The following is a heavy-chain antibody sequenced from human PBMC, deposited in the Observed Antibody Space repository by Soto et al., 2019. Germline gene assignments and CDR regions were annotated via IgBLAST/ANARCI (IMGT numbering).Heavy chain of an antibody. D-gene: IGHD1-7*01. Sequence: GRSLRLSCAASGFTFSSYWMHWVRQAPGKGLVWVSRINSDGSSTSYADSVKGRFTISRDNAKNTLYLQMNSLRAEDTAVYYCARMWGTTPAFDYWGQGTLVTVSS. CDR2: INSDGSST. CDR3: ARMWGTTPAFDY. V-gene: IGHV3-74*01. CDR1: GFTFSSYW. J-gene: IGHJ4*02.